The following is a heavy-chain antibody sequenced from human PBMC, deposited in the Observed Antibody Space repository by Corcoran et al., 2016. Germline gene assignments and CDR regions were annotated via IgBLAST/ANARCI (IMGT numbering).Heavy chain of an antibody. CDR3: ARVLGVVVPAAPGGGYYYGMDV. D-gene: IGHD2-2*01. V-gene: IGHV6-1*01. CDR2: TYYRSKWYN. Sequence: QVQLQQSGPGLVKPSQTLSLTCAISGDSVSSNSAAWNWIRQSPSRGLEWLGRTYYRSKWYNDYAVSVKSRITINPETSKNQFSLQLNYVTPEDMAVYYCARVLGVVVPAAPGGGYYYGMDVWGQGTTVTVSS. CDR1: GDSVSSNSAA. J-gene: IGHJ6*02.